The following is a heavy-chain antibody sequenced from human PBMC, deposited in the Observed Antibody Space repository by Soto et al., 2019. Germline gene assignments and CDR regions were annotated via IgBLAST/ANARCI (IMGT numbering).Heavy chain of an antibody. CDR3: AAGYCSGGSCYSHDAFDI. J-gene: IGHJ3*02. Sequence: SVKVSCKASGFTFTSSAVQWVRQARGQRLEWIGWIVVGSGNTNYAQKFQERVTITRDMSTSTAYMELSSLRSEDTAVYYCAAGYCSGGSCYSHDAFDIWGQGTMVTVSS. D-gene: IGHD2-15*01. CDR2: IVVGSGNT. CDR1: GFTFTSSA. V-gene: IGHV1-58*01.